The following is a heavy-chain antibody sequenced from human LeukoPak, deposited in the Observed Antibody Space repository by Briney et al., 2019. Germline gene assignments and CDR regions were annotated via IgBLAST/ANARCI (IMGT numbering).Heavy chain of an antibody. CDR2: IKQDGSEK. CDR1: GFTFSSYW. J-gene: IGHJ4*02. V-gene: IGHV3-7*01. Sequence: GGSLRLSCAASGFTFSSYWMSWVRQAPGKGLEWVANIKQDGSEKYYVDSVKGRFTISRDNAKNSLYLQMNSLRAEDTAMYYCAATSLAGTYYFDYWGQGTLVTVSS. D-gene: IGHD7-27*01. CDR3: AATSLAGTYYFDY.